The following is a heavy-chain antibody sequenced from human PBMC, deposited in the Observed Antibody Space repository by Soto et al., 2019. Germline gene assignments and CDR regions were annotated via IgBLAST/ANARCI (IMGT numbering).Heavy chain of an antibody. Sequence: QGQLVESGGGVVQPGRSLRLSCTASGFSLSKYGIHWVRQAPGKGLEWVANLWYDGSNQYYADSVKGRFTISRDISKNTVYLEMNSLRVEDTAVFYCARDFQSRLRYGDFVDYWGQGTLVTVSS. D-gene: IGHD4-17*01. V-gene: IGHV3-33*01. CDR1: GFSLSKYG. CDR2: LWYDGSNQ. CDR3: ARDFQSRLRYGDFVDY. J-gene: IGHJ4*02.